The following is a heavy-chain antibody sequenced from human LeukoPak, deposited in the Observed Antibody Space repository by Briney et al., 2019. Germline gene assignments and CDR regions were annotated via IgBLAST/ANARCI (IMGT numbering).Heavy chain of an antibody. CDR3: ARPFGGATDAFDI. J-gene: IGHJ3*02. CDR2: INNSGSN. V-gene: IGHV4-34*01. CDR1: GVSFSGYY. Sequence: PSETLSLTCAVYGVSFSGYYWSWIRQPPGKGLEWIGEINNSGSNNYNPSFKSGVTISVNTSKNQFSLKLRSVPAADTAVYYYARPFGGATDAFDIWREGTMLSVPS. D-gene: IGHD3-16*01.